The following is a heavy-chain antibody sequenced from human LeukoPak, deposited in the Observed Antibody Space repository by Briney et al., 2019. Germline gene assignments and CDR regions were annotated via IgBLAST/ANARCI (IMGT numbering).Heavy chain of an antibody. J-gene: IGHJ4*02. CDR2: TNPSGGST. D-gene: IGHD3-3*01. CDR3: ASSFLEWEEGDY. CDR1: GYTFTSYY. Sequence: ASVKVSCKASGYTFTSYYMHWVRQAPGQGLEWMGITNPSGGSTSYAQKFQGRVTMTRDMSTSTVYMELSSLRSEDTAVYYCASSFLEWEEGDYWGQGTLVTVSS. V-gene: IGHV1-46*01.